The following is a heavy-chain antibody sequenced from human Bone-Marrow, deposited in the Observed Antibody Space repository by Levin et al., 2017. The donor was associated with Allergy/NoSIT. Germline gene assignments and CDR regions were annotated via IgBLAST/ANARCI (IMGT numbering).Heavy chain of an antibody. CDR3: ARGTCSSTSCVLFDY. Sequence: PGGSLRLSCAASGFSFSTYSMSWVRQAPGKGLEWVSSISGNSYYIYNADSMKGRFTISRDNAKNSLYLQMSSLGADDTAVYYCARGTCSSTSCVLFDYWGQGTLVTVSS. CDR2: ISGNSYYI. V-gene: IGHV3-21*01. D-gene: IGHD2-2*01. CDR1: GFSFSTYS. J-gene: IGHJ4*02.